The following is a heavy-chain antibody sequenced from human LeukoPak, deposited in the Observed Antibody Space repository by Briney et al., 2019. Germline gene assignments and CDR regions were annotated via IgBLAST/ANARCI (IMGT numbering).Heavy chain of an antibody. Sequence: GGSLRLSCAASGFTFSSYGMHWVRQAPGKGLEWVAVIWYDGSNKYYAVSVKGRFTISRDNSKNTLYLQMNSLRAEDTAVYYCARDRSNGYYYMDVWGKGTTVTVSS. D-gene: IGHD2-8*01. CDR3: ARDRSNGYYYMDV. V-gene: IGHV3-33*01. CDR2: IWYDGSNK. CDR1: GFTFSSYG. J-gene: IGHJ6*03.